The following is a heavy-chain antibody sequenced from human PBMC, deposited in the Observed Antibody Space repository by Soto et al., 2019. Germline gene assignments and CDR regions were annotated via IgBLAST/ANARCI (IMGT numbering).Heavy chain of an antibody. CDR2: ISWDGGST. CDR3: TTDYPRSLPGY. V-gene: IGHV3-43*01. Sequence: GGSLRLSCAASGFTFDDYTMHWVRQAPGKGLEWVSLISWDGGSTYYADSVKGRFTISRDNSKNSLYLQMNSLKTEDTAVYYCTTDYPRSLPGYWGQGTLVTVSS. J-gene: IGHJ4*02. CDR1: GFTFDDYT.